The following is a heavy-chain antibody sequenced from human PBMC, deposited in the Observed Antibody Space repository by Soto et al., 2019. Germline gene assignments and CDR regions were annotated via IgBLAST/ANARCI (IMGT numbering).Heavy chain of an antibody. Sequence: EVQLVESGGGLVQPGGSLRLSCAASGFTFSNYGMNWVRQAPGKGLEWLSYISSSFSIIYYADSVKGRFTISRDNAKNSLYLQMNSLRDEDTAVYYCARDERGSLRWGQGTLVTVSS. V-gene: IGHV3-48*02. CDR1: GFTFSNYG. CDR3: ARDERGSLR. J-gene: IGHJ4*02. D-gene: IGHD4-17*01. CDR2: ISSSFSII.